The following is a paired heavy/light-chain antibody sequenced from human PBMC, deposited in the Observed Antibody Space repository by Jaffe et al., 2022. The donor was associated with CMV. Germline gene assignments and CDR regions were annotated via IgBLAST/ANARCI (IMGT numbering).Heavy chain of an antibody. J-gene: IGHJ4*02. CDR1: GFTFSNAW. CDR2: IKRKSDGGTT. CDR3: TTDLDSGTYWGNYYFDY. V-gene: IGHV3-15*01. Sequence: EVQLVESGGGLVKPGGSLRLSCAASGFTFSNAWMGWVRQAPGKGLEWVGRIKRKSDGGTTDYATPVKGRFTLSRDDSKHTLFLQMNSLKTEDSAVYYCTTDLDSGTYWGNYYFDYWGQGTLVTVSS. D-gene: IGHD1-26*01.
Light chain of an antibody. CDR3: LQHNSDPWT. CDR2: SAS. Sequence: DIQMTQSPSSLSASVGDRVTITCRASQGIGNDLGWYQQKPGKAPKRLIYSASRLQSGVPSRFSGSGSGTEFTLTISRLQPEDFATYYCLQHNSDPWTFGPGTKVEIK. J-gene: IGKJ1*01. V-gene: IGKV1-17*01. CDR1: QGIGND.